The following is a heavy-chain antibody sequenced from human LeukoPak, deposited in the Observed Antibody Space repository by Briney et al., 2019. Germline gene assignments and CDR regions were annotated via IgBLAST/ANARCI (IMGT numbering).Heavy chain of an antibody. CDR3: ARELTIFGTVIQRYDAFDI. Sequence: PGRSLRLSCAAPGFTFSSYSLHWVRQAPGKGLEWVAVISFDGSIQKYADSVRGRFTISRDNSKNTLYLQMNSLRGEDTAAYYCARELTIFGTVIQRYDAFDIWGQGTMVTVSS. D-gene: IGHD3-3*01. CDR2: ISFDGSIQ. J-gene: IGHJ3*02. V-gene: IGHV3-30-3*01. CDR1: GFTFSSYS.